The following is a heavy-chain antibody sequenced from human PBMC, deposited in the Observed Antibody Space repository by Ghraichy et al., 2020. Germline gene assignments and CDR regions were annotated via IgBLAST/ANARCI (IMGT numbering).Heavy chain of an antibody. CDR2: TYYRSNKWYT. CDR3: SRVIRGAYDY. Sequence: SQTLSLPCAISGDSVSSNSVSWNWIRQSPSRGLEWLGRTYYRSNKWYTDYAVSVKSRITINPDTSKNQFSLQLNSMTPEDTAVYYCSRVIRGAYDYWGQGTLVTVSS. J-gene: IGHJ4*02. V-gene: IGHV6-1*01. CDR1: GDSVSSNSVS. D-gene: IGHD3-16*01.